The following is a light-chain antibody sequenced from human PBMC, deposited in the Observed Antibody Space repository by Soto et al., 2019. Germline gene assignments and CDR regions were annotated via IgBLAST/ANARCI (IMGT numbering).Light chain of an antibody. J-gene: IGKJ5*01. CDR2: DAS. Sequence: EIVMTQSPATLSVSPGERATLSCRASQSLSRNLAWYQQKPGQAPRLLIYDASTRATGTPARFSGAGSGTKFTLTINSLQSEDFAVYYCQQRSNWPPITFGQGTRLEIK. V-gene: IGKV3D-15*01. CDR1: QSLSRN. CDR3: QQRSNWPPIT.